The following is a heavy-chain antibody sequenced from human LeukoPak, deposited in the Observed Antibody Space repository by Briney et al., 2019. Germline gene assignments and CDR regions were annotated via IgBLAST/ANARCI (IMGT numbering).Heavy chain of an antibody. CDR1: GFTFSGYA. CDR3: ANRNFGQYVIGSPFDY. J-gene: IGHJ4*02. Sequence: PGGSLRLSCTPSGFTFSGYAMIWVRQAPGKGLEWVSAISGSGGSTYYADSVKGRFTISRDNSKNTLYLQVNSLRAEDTAVYYSANRNFGQYVIGSPFDYWGQGTLVTVSS. V-gene: IGHV3-23*01. CDR2: ISGSGGST. D-gene: IGHD3-16*02.